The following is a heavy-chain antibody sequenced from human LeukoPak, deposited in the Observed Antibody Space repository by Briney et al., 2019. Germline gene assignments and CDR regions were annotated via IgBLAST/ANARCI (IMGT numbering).Heavy chain of an antibody. D-gene: IGHD2-15*01. CDR1: GGSISSYY. CDR2: IYTSGST. J-gene: IGHJ5*02. Sequence: NPSETLSLTCTVSGGSISSYYWSWIRQPAGKGLEWIGRIYTSGSTNYNPSLKSRVTMSVDTSKNQFSLKLSSVTAADTAVYYCARDFTCSGGSCYSFSGYNWFDPWGQGTLVTVSS. V-gene: IGHV4-4*07. CDR3: ARDFTCSGGSCYSFSGYNWFDP.